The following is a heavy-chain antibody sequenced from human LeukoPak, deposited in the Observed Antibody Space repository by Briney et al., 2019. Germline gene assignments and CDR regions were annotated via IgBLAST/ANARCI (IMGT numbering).Heavy chain of an antibody. D-gene: IGHD6-19*01. CDR1: GFTASSNH. J-gene: IGHJ4*02. CDR3: ARGPLAVAGNDY. CDR2: IYSGGST. Sequence: PGGSLRLSCAASGFTASSNHMSWVRQAPGKGLEWVSVIYSGGSTYYADSVKGRFTISRDNSKNTLYLQMNSLRAEDTAVYYCARGPLAVAGNDYWGQGTLVTVSS. V-gene: IGHV3-66*01.